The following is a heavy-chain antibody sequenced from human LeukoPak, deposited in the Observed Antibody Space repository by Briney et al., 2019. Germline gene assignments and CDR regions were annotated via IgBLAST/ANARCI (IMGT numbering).Heavy chain of an antibody. D-gene: IGHD6-13*01. CDR1: GFTFSSYA. CDR3: ASRSSTWYDMGNWFDP. Sequence: PGGSLRLSCAASGFTFSSYAMSWVRQAPGKGLEWVSAISGSGGSTYYADSVKGRFTISRDNSKNTLYLQMNSLRAEDTAVYYCASRSSTWYDMGNWFDPWGQGTLVIVSS. V-gene: IGHV3-23*01. CDR2: ISGSGGST. J-gene: IGHJ5*02.